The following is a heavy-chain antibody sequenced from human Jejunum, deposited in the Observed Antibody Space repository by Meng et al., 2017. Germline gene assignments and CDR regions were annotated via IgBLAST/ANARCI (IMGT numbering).Heavy chain of an antibody. CDR3: AIGGPGPRLLN. Sequence: QVQQQQWGAGLLKPSETLSLTCAVYGGSFSGYYWTWIRQPPGKGLEWIGEINHNGSPYYNPSLNNRVTMSVDTSKNQLSLKLSSVTAADTAVHYCAIGGPGPRLLNWGQGTLVTVSS. V-gene: IGHV4-34*01. CDR1: GGSFSGYY. CDR2: INHNGSP. J-gene: IGHJ4*02. D-gene: IGHD1-14*01.